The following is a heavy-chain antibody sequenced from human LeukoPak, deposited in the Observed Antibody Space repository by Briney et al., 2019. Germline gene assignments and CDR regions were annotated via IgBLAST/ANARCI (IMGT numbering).Heavy chain of an antibody. CDR1: GSTFTDYY. Sequence: ASVKVSCKASGSTFTDYYMHWVRQAPEQGLEWMGIINPSGGSTSYAQKFQGRVTMTRDMSTSTVYMELSSLRSEDTAVYYCARAADYGDYGGNYYYYYMDVWGKGTTVTISS. CDR3: ARAADYGDYGGNYYYYYMDV. D-gene: IGHD4-17*01. J-gene: IGHJ6*03. V-gene: IGHV1-46*01. CDR2: INPSGGST.